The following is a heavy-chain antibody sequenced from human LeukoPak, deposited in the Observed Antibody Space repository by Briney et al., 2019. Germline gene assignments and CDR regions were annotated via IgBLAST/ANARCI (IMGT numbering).Heavy chain of an antibody. D-gene: IGHD2-15*01. CDR3: SKSGRVLDV. V-gene: IGHV3-23*01. Sequence: GGSLRLSCAAAGFTFSSYAMSWVRQAPGKGPGWVSSISGSGDNTYYAESVTGRFTISRDSSKNTLYLQMSSLRAEDTAVYYCSKSGRVLDVRGQGTTVTVSS. CDR2: ISGSGDNT. CDR1: GFTFSSYA. J-gene: IGHJ6*02.